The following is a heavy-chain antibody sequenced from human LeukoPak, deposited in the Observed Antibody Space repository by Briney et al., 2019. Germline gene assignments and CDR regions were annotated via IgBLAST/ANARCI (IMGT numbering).Heavy chain of an antibody. CDR2: ISGGSGRT. Sequence: PGGSLRLSCEGSGFTFSNYAMSWVRQAPGKGLEWVSAISGGSGRTYYADSVKGRFTISRDISKNTLYLQMNSLTAEDTAVYYCAKDQEAVAGTSRDSFDSWGQGTLVTVSS. CDR3: AKDQEAVAGTSRDSFDS. CDR1: GFTFSNYA. V-gene: IGHV3-23*01. D-gene: IGHD6-19*01. J-gene: IGHJ4*02.